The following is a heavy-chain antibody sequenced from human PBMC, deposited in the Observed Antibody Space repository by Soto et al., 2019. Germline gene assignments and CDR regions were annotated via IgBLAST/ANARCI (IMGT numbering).Heavy chain of an antibody. CDR1: GYTFTGYY. CDR3: ARLRRFYYYYGMDV. V-gene: IGHV1-2*04. D-gene: IGHD3-16*01. Sequence: GASVKVSCKASGYTFTGYYMHWVRQAPGQGLEWMGWINPNSGGTNYAQKFQGWVTMTRDTSISTAYMELSRLRSDDTAVYYCARLRRFYYYYGMDVWGQGTTVTVYS. CDR2: INPNSGGT. J-gene: IGHJ6*02.